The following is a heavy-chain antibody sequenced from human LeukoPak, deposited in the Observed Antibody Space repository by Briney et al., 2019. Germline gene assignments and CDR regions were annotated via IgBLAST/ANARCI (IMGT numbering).Heavy chain of an antibody. D-gene: IGHD6-13*01. V-gene: IGHV3-33*05. CDR1: GFTFSSYG. CDR3: ARVAAGTFYYYMDV. J-gene: IGHJ6*03. Sequence: GGSLRLSCAASGFTFSSYGMHWVRQAPGKGLEWVAVMSFDGSHTYYADSVKGRFTISRDNSKNTLYLQMNSLRAEDTAVYYCARVAAGTFYYYMDVWGKGTTVTVSS. CDR2: MSFDGSHT.